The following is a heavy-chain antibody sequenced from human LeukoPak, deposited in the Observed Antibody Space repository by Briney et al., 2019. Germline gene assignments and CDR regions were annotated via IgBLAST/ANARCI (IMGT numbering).Heavy chain of an antibody. CDR3: ARERVHCGGDCLDY. D-gene: IGHD2-21*01. CDR2: IYNNGESI. Sequence: GGSLRLSCAASGFTFSSYEMSWVRQAPGKGLEWLSYIYNNGESIFYADSVKGRFTISRDNAKNSLYLQMSSLRAEDTAVYYCARERVHCGGDCLDYWGQGTLVTVSS. V-gene: IGHV3-48*03. CDR1: GFTFSSYE. J-gene: IGHJ4*02.